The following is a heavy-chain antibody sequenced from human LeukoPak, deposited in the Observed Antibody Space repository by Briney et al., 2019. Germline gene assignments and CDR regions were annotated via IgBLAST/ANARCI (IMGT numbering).Heavy chain of an antibody. CDR3: ARPLLWWPQVGYFDY. CDR1: GYTVTGYY. D-gene: IGHD4/OR15-4a*01. J-gene: IGHJ4*02. Sequence: ASVKVSCKASGYTVTGYYMHWVRQAPGQGLECMGWINPNSGGTNYAQKFQGRVTMTRDTSISTAYMELSRLRSDDTAVYYCARPLLWWPQVGYFDYWGQGTLVTVSS. CDR2: INPNSGGT. V-gene: IGHV1-2*02.